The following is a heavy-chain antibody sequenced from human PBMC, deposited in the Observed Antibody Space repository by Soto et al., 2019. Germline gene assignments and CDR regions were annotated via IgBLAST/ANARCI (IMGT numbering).Heavy chain of an antibody. V-gene: IGHV4-31*03. CDR3: ARVALISMGWGSYPHWFDP. J-gene: IGHJ5*02. D-gene: IGHD3-10*01. CDR1: GGSISSGGYY. CDR2: IYYSRST. Sequence: SETLSLTCTVSGGSISSGGYYWSWIRQHPGKDLECIGYIYYSRSTYDNPSLKSRVTISVDTSKNQFSLKLSSVTAADTVVYYCARVALISMGWGSYPHWFDPWGQGTPVTVSS.